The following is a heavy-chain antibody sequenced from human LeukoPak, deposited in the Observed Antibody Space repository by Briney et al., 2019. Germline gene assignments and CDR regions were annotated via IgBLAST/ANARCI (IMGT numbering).Heavy chain of an antibody. CDR3: ARVDRRRYDFWSGYPGWFDP. CDR1: GGSFSGYY. D-gene: IGHD3-3*01. J-gene: IGHJ5*02. CDR2: INHSGST. V-gene: IGHV4-34*01. Sequence: PSETLFLTCAVYGGSFSGYYWSWIRQPPGKGLEWIGEINHSGSTNYNPSLKSRVTISVDTSKNQFSLKLSSVTAADTAVYYCARVDRRRYDFWSGYPGWFDPWGQGTLVTVSS.